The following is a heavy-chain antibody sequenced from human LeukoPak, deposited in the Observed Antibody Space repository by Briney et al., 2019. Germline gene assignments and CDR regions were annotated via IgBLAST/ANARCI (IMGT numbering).Heavy chain of an antibody. J-gene: IGHJ4*02. D-gene: IGHD2-21*02. CDR2: IIPIFGTA. Sequence: SVKVSCKASGGTFSSYAISWVRQAPGQGLEWMGRIIPIFGTANYAQKFQGRVTITTDESTSTAYMELSSLRSEDTAVYYCARATRGGDQPSFDYWGQGTPVTVSS. CDR1: GGTFSSYA. V-gene: IGHV1-69*05. CDR3: ARATRGGDQPSFDY.